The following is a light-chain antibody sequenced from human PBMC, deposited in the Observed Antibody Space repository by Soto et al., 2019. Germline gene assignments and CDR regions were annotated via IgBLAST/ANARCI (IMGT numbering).Light chain of an antibody. Sequence: EIVMTQSPATLSVSPGERATLSCRASQSVSSNLAWYQQKPGQAPRLLIYGASTRATGIPARFSGSGSGTAFTLTISSLPSEDFAVYYCQQYNNWPTYTFGQGTKLEIK. CDR2: GAS. CDR3: QQYNNWPTYT. V-gene: IGKV3-15*01. J-gene: IGKJ2*01. CDR1: QSVSSN.